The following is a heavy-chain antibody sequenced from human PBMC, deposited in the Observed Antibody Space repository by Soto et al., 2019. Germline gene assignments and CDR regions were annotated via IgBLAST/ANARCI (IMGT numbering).Heavy chain of an antibody. J-gene: IGHJ4*02. CDR2: ISAHNGNT. Sequence: QVHLVQSGAEVKKPGASVKVSCKGSGYGFTTYGITWVRQAPGQGLEWMAWISAHNGNTNYAQKPQGRGTVTRDTSTSTAYMELRSLRSDDPAVYYCARGRYGDYWGQGALVTVSS. D-gene: IGHD1-1*01. CDR3: ARGRYGDY. V-gene: IGHV1-18*01. CDR1: GYGFTTYG.